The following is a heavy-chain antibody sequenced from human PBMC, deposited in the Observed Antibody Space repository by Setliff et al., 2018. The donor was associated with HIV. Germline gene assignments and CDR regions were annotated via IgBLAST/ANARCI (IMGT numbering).Heavy chain of an antibody. CDR1: GDSITSHY. Sequence: SETLSLTCTVSGDSITSHYWSWIRQPAGKGLEWIGRIYSSGRTTYNPSLKSRFTMALDKSRNEVSLNVCSVTAADAAVYYCARDHPHGGWFSTSWDYYYMDVWGKGTTVT. J-gene: IGHJ6*03. V-gene: IGHV4-4*07. D-gene: IGHD3-10*01. CDR3: ARDHPHGGWFSTSWDYYYMDV. CDR2: IYSSGRT.